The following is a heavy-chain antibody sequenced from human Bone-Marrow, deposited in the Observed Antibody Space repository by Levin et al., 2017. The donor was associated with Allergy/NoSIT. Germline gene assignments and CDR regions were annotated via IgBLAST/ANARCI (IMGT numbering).Heavy chain of an antibody. D-gene: IGHD3-3*01. CDR3: ARDRLPSEWKGLDY. CDR1: GFTFSSYY. Sequence: LSLTCATSGFTFSSYYMTWVRQTPGKGLEWVANIKQDGSEKYYVDSVKGRFTISRDNAKNSLYLQMNSLRVEDTAVYYCARDRLPSEWKGLDYWGQGTRVIVSS. CDR2: IKQDGSEK. V-gene: IGHV3-7*04. J-gene: IGHJ4*02.